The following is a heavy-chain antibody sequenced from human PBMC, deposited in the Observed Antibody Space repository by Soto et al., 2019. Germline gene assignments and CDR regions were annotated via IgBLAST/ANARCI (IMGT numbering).Heavy chain of an antibody. CDR2: INSSGSST. J-gene: IGHJ4*02. CDR1: GITFSNYA. CDR3: VRGASYGNYFDS. V-gene: IGHV3-23*01. D-gene: IGHD1-26*01. Sequence: GGSLRLSCAASGITFSNYAMGWVRQAPGKGLEWVSGINSSGSSTYYADSVKGRVTISRDNAKNTLYLQVDSLTAEDTAVYFCVRGASYGNYFDSWGQGTLVTVSS.